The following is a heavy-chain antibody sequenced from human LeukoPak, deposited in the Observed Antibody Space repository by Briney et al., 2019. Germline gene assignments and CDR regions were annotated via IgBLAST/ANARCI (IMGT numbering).Heavy chain of an antibody. CDR1: GGSISGYY. CDR2: IHYSGNT. V-gene: IGHV4-59*12. CDR3: ARDHLGGYDSTRGNWFDP. Sequence: SETLSLTCTVSGGSISGYYWSWIRQPPGKGLEWIGYIHYSGNTNYSPCLKSRVTISLDTSKNQFSLKLSSVTAADTAVYYCARDHLGGYDSTRGNWFDPWGQGTLVTVSS. J-gene: IGHJ5*02. D-gene: IGHD5-12*01.